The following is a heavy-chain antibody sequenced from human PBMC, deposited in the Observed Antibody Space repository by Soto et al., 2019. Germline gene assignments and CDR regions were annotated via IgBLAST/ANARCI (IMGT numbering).Heavy chain of an antibody. CDR2: IYYSGST. J-gene: IGHJ3*02. D-gene: IGHD5-18*01. Sequence: SETLSLTCTVSGGSISSSSYYWGWIRQPPGKGLEWIGSIYYSGSTYYNPSLKSRVTISVDTSKNQFSLKLSSVTAADTAVYYCASHLQRGAMVNAFDIWGQGTMVTVSS. CDR3: ASHLQRGAMVNAFDI. V-gene: IGHV4-39*01. CDR1: GGSISSSSYY.